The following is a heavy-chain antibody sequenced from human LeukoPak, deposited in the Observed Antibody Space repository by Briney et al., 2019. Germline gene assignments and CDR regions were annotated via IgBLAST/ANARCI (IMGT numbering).Heavy chain of an antibody. Sequence: SQTLSLTCSVSGDAITSGGHSWTWIRQPPGKGLEWIGYMYYGGNTFYSPSLKSRVTISLDTSKNQFSLRLTSVTAADTAVYFCARGSRGTGYWFDPWGQGTLVTVSS. CDR2: MYYGGNT. V-gene: IGHV4-30-4*07. CDR3: ARGSRGTGYWFDP. CDR1: GDAITSGGHS. D-gene: IGHD1-26*01. J-gene: IGHJ5*02.